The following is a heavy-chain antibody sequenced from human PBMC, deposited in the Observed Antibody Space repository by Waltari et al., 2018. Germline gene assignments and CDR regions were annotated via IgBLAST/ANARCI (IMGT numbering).Heavy chain of an antibody. V-gene: IGHV1-2*02. Sequence: QVHLMQSGAEVKKPGASVKVACKPSGYTFIGYYMHWVRQAPGQGLEWMGWVNPNSGDTNYAQKFQGRVTMTRDTSISTAYMELSRLRSDDAAVYFCARELLVVTSPYYGLDVWGQGTTVTVSS. CDR2: VNPNSGDT. CDR3: ARELLVVTSPYYGLDV. CDR1: GYTFIGYY. J-gene: IGHJ6*02. D-gene: IGHD2-15*01.